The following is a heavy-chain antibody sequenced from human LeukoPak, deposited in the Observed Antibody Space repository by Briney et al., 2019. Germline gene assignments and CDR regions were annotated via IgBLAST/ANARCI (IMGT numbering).Heavy chain of an antibody. D-gene: IGHD1-26*01. V-gene: IGHV3-23*01. CDR1: GFTLSSYG. J-gene: IGHJ4*02. CDR2: VCGSDYNT. CDR3: AKRREGAFDY. Sequence: GGTLRLSCAASGFTLSSYGMSWVRQAPRKGLEWVSAVCGSDYNTYYADSAKGRFTISRDNSKNTLYLQMNSLRAEDTAVYYCAKRREGAFDYWGQGTLVTVSS.